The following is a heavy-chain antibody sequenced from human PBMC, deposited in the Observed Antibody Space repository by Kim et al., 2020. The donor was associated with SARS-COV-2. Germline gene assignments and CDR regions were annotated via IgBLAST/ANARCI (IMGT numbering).Heavy chain of an antibody. D-gene: IGHD2-2*01. CDR3: ARARGYCSSTSCEYPNDFDY. J-gene: IGHJ4*02. CDR2: IYYSGST. Sequence: SETLSLTCTVSGGSISSSSYYWGWIRQPPGKGLEWIGSIYYSGSTYYNPSLKSRVTISVDTSKNQFSLKLSSVTAADTAVYYCARARGYCSSTSCEYPNDFDYWGQGTLVTVSS. V-gene: IGHV4-39*01. CDR1: GGSISSSSYY.